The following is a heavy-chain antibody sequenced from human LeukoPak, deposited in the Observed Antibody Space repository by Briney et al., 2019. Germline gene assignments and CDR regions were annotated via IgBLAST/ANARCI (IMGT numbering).Heavy chain of an antibody. D-gene: IGHD4-17*01. CDR2: INPSGGST. J-gene: IGHJ4*02. CDR1: GYTFTSYY. CDR3: ARSMATVTSFDY. Sequence: GASVKVSCKASGYTFTSYYMHWVRQAPGQGLEWMGIINPSGGSTSYAQKFQGRVTMTRDTSTSTVYMGLSSLRSEDTAVYYCARSMATVTSFDYWGQGTLVTVSS. V-gene: IGHV1-46*01.